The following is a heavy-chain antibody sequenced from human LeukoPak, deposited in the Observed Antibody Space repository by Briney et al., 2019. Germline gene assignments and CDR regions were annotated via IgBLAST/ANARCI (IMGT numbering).Heavy chain of an antibody. D-gene: IGHD3-16*01. CDR2: INPNSGGT. CDR3: AKALVNWGSGNWFDP. CDR1: GYTFTGYY. V-gene: IGHV1-2*02. J-gene: IGHJ5*02. Sequence: ASVKVSCKASGYTFTGYYMHWVRQAPGQGLEWMGWINPNSGGTNYAQTFQGRVTMTRDTSISTAYMELSRLRSDDKAVYYCAKALVNWGSGNWFDPWGQGTLVTVSS.